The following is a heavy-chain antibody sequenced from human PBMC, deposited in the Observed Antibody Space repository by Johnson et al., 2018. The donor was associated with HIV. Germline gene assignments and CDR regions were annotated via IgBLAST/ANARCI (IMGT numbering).Heavy chain of an antibody. J-gene: IGHJ3*02. D-gene: IGHD3-3*01. Sequence: VQLVESGGGVVQPGGSLRLSCAASGFTFIRYWMSWVRQAPGKGLEWVSVIYSGGSTYYADSVKGRFTISRDNSKNTLYLRMNSLRPEDTAMYYCAEDGLRLGVVSAFDIWGQGTMVTVSS. CDR2: IYSGGST. V-gene: IGHV3-66*02. CDR1: GFTFIRYW. CDR3: AEDGLRLGVVSAFDI.